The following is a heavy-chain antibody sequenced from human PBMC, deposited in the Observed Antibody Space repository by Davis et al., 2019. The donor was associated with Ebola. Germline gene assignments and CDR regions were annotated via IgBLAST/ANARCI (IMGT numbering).Heavy chain of an antibody. CDR1: GGSISSYY. D-gene: IGHD3-3*01. V-gene: IGHV4-59*01. CDR2: IYYSGST. Sequence: SETLFLTCTVSGGSISSYYWSWIRQPPGKGLEWIGYIYYSGSTNYNPSLKSRVTISVDTSKNQFSLKLSSVTAADTAVYYCARGLNYDFWSGLGYYYYGMDVWGQGTTVTVSS. J-gene: IGHJ6*02. CDR3: ARGLNYDFWSGLGYYYYGMDV.